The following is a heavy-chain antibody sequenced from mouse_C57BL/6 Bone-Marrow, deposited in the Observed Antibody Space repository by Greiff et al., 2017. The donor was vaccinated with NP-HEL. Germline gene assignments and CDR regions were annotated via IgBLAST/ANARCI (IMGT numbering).Heavy chain of an antibody. CDR3: TTLLRPYYFDY. CDR1: GFNIKDDY. Sequence: VQLKESGAELVRPGASVKLSCTASGFNIKDDYMHWVKQRPEQGLEWIGWIDPENGDTEYASKFQGKATITADTSSNTAYLQLSSLTSEDTAVYYCTTLLRPYYFDYWGQGTTLTVSS. CDR2: IDPENGDT. J-gene: IGHJ2*01. V-gene: IGHV14-4*01. D-gene: IGHD1-2*01.